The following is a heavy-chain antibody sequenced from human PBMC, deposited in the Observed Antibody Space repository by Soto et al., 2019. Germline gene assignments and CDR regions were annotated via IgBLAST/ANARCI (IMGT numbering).Heavy chain of an antibody. CDR3: ARATYYYDSSGYSDRVLDY. V-gene: IGHV4-39*07. J-gene: IGHJ4*02. D-gene: IGHD3-22*01. Sequence: SETLSLTCTVSGGSISGSSYYWGWIRQPPGKGLEWIGNIYYSGNTYYNPSLKSRVTISEDTSKNQFSLKLSSVTAADTAVYYCARATYYYDSSGYSDRVLDYWGQGTLVTVSS. CDR1: GGSISGSSYY. CDR2: IYYSGNT.